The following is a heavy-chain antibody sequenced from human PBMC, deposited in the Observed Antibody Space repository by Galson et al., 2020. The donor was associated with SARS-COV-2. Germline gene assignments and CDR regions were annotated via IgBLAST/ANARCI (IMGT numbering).Heavy chain of an antibody. V-gene: IGHV4-31*03. CDR1: GGSISSGGYY. Sequence: SETLSLTCTVSGGSISSGGYYWSWIRQHPGKGLEWIGYIYYSGSTYYNPSLKSRVTISVDTSKNQFSLKLSSVTAADTAVYYCARDSPPTTYYYYGMDVWGQGTTVTVSS. J-gene: IGHJ6*02. D-gene: IGHD1-7*01. CDR3: ARDSPPTTYYYYGMDV. CDR2: IYYSGST.